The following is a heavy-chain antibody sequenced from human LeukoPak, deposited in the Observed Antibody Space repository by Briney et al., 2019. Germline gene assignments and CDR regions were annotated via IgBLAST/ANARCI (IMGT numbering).Heavy chain of an antibody. CDR3: AKGLKGCSGSSCYYFFDF. CDR2: ISGGGAKR. V-gene: IGHV3-23*01. J-gene: IGHJ4*02. CDR1: GFTFDNYA. Sequence: GGSLRLSCAASGFTFDNYAMNWVRQAPGKGLEWVSYISGGGAKRHYSDSVKGRFTISRDNPKNTLYLQINNLRAEDTAVYYCAKGLKGCSGSSCYYFFDFWGQGALITVSS. D-gene: IGHD2-15*01.